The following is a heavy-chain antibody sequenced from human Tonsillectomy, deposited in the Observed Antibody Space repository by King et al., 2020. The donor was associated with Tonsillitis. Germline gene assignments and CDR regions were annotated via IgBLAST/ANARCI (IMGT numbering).Heavy chain of an antibody. Sequence: QLVQSGAEVKKPGGSLRISCKGSGYSFTSYWISWVRQMPGKGLEWMGRIDPSDSYSNYSPSFQGHVTISADKSISTAYLQWSSLKASDTAMYYCARHEVAKAMPFDYWGQGTLVTVSS. D-gene: IGHD5-18*01. V-gene: IGHV5-10-1*03. CDR1: GYSFTSYW. CDR2: IDPSDSYS. J-gene: IGHJ4*02. CDR3: ARHEVAKAMPFDY.